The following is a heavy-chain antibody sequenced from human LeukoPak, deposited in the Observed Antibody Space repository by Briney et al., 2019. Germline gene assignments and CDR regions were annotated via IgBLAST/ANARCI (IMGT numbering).Heavy chain of an antibody. CDR2: IYYSGST. D-gene: IGHD3-3*01. CDR1: GGSISGYY. V-gene: IGHV4-59*12. CDR3: AREGLRFLEWLLPVDAFDI. J-gene: IGHJ3*02. Sequence: SETLSLTCTVSGGSISGYYWSWVRQPPGKGLEWIGYIYYSGSTNYNPSLKSRVTILVDTSKNQFSLKLTSVTAADTAVYYCAREGLRFLEWLLPVDAFDIWGQGTMVTVSS.